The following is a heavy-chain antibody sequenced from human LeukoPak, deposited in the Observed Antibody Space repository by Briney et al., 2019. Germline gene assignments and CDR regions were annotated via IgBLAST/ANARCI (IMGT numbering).Heavy chain of an antibody. CDR3: AKESNSVNDY. CDR2: ISYDGSNK. V-gene: IGHV3-30-3*02. D-gene: IGHD1-26*01. J-gene: IGHJ4*02. CDR1: GLTFTSYA. Sequence: GSLRLSCAASGLTFTSYAMHWVRQAPVKGLEWVAVISYDGSNKYYADSVKGRFTISRDNSKNTLYLQINSLRAEDTAVYYCAKESNSVNDYWGQGTLVTVSS.